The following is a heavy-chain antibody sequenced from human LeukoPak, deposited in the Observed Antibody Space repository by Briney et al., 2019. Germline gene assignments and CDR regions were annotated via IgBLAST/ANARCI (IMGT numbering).Heavy chain of an antibody. CDR1: GYTFTTYW. CDR2: IYPGDSDT. J-gene: IGHJ4*02. V-gene: IGHV5-51*01. CDR3: ARRTGSGGVSLDY. Sequence: GESLKISCKGSGYTFTTYWIGWVRQMPGKGLECMGIIYPGDSDTRYSPSFQGQVTISADKSISTAYLQWSSLKASDTAMYYCARRTGSGGVSLDYWGQGTLVTVSS. D-gene: IGHD3-10*01.